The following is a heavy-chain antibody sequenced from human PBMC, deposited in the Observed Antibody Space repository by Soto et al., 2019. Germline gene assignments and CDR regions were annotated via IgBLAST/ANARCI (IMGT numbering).Heavy chain of an antibody. Sequence: QITLKESGPPLVKPTQTLTLTCTFSGFSLNTRGVGVGWIRQPPGKALEWLALISWDGEKRYSPSLKSRLTITKDTSDNQVVLTMTNMDPVDTATYYSAHRRGDLLTGHYYFDYWGQGTLVTVSS. D-gene: IGHD3-9*01. CDR2: ISWDGEK. CDR1: GFSLNTRGVG. V-gene: IGHV2-5*02. J-gene: IGHJ4*02. CDR3: AHRRGDLLTGHYYFDY.